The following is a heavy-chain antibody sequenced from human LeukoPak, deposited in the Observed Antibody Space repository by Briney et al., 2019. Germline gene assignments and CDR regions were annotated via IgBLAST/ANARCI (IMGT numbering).Heavy chain of an antibody. D-gene: IGHD6-13*01. CDR1: GGSISSGSYF. CDR3: AREDSSSWYAFDI. CDR2: IYTSGST. V-gene: IGHV4-61*02. Sequence: SQTLSLTCTVSGGSISSGSYFWSWIRQPAGKGLEWIGRIYTSGSTNYNPSLKSRVTISVDTSKNQFSLKLSSVTAADTAVYYCAREDSSSWYAFDIWGQGTMVTVSS. J-gene: IGHJ3*02.